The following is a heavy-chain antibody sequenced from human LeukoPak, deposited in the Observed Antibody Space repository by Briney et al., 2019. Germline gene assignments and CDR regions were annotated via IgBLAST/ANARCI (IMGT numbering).Heavy chain of an antibody. CDR1: GGSISSSSYY. V-gene: IGHV4-39*07. D-gene: IGHD3-3*02. Sequence: PSETLSLTCTVSGGSISSSSYYWGWIRQPPGKGLEWIGYIYYSGSTYYNPSLKSRVTISVDTSKNQFSLKLSSVTAADTAVYYCARVYAVRTSIQWFDPWGQGTLVTVSS. CDR2: IYYSGST. CDR3: ARVYAVRTSIQWFDP. J-gene: IGHJ5*02.